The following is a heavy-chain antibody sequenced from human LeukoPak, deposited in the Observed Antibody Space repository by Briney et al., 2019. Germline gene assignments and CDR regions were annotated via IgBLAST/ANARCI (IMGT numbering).Heavy chain of an antibody. CDR2: IYYSGST. J-gene: IGHJ4*02. Sequence: PSETLSLTCTVSGGSISSYYWGWIRQPPGKGLEWIGYIYYSGSTNYNPSLKSRVTISVDTSKNQFSLKLSSVTAADTAVYYCARVDDSSGYLDYWGQGTLVTVSS. CDR1: GGSISSYY. D-gene: IGHD3-22*01. CDR3: ARVDDSSGYLDY. V-gene: IGHV4-59*01.